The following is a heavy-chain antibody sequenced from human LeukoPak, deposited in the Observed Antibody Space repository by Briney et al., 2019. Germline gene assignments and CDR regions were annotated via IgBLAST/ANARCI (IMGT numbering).Heavy chain of an antibody. J-gene: IGHJ4*02. Sequence: SETLSLXCTVSGGSISSYYWSWIRQPPGKGLEWIGYIYYTESTNYNPSLKSRVTISVDTSKNQFSPKLSSVTAADTAVYYCARAVGTTTADFDYWGQGALVTVSS. V-gene: IGHV4-59*01. D-gene: IGHD1-26*01. CDR1: GGSISSYY. CDR3: ARAVGTTTADFDY. CDR2: IYYTEST.